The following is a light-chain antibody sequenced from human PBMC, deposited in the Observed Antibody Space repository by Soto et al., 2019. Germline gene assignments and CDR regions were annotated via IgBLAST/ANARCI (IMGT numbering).Light chain of an antibody. CDR2: AAS. Sequence: DIQMTQSPSSLSASVGDRVTITCRASQSISTYLDWYQQKPGKAPKLLICAASSLQSGVPSRFSGSGSGTDFTLSISSLQPEDFATYYCQQSYRTPITFGQGTLLEIK. CDR1: QSISTY. J-gene: IGKJ5*01. CDR3: QQSYRTPIT. V-gene: IGKV1-39*01.